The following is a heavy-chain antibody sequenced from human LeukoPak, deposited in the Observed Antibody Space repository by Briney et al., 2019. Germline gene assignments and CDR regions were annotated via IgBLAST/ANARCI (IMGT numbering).Heavy chain of an antibody. Sequence: SGSTYYNPSLKSRVTISVDTSKNQFSLKLSSVTAADTAVYYCARGYVWGSYRPTYYFDYWGQGTLVTVSS. CDR2: SGST. V-gene: IGHV4-39*07. D-gene: IGHD3-16*02. CDR3: ARGYVWGSYRPTYYFDY. J-gene: IGHJ4*02.